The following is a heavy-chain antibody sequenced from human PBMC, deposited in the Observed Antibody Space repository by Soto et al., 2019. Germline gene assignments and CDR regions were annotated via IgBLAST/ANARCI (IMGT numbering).Heavy chain of an antibody. D-gene: IGHD1-26*01. V-gene: IGHV3-33*01. J-gene: IGHJ4*02. CDR3: VRDVIVGATYYFDY. CDR2: IWYDGSNK. CDR1: GFTFSSYG. Sequence: ESVGGVVQPGRSLRLSCAASGFTFSSYGMHWVRQAPGKGLEWVAVIWYDGSNKYYADSVKGRFTISRDNSKNTLYLQMNSLRAEDTAVYYCVRDVIVGATYYFDYWGQGTLVTVSS.